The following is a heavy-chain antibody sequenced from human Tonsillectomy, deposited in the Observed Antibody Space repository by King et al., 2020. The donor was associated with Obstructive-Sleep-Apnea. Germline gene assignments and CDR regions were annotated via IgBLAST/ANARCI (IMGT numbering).Heavy chain of an antibody. CDR2: INPSGGT. CDR3: ARADVLRWLPSSWCDP. J-gene: IGHJ5*02. CDR1: GYSISSGYY. Sequence: VQLQESGPGLVKPSETLSLTCSVSGYSISSGYYWGWIRQPPGKGLEWIGSINPSGGTYYNPSLKSRVTISVDMSKNQFSLKLSSVTAADTAVYYCARADVLRWLPSSWCDPWGQGTLVTVSS. V-gene: IGHV4-38-2*02. D-gene: IGHD2-21*01.